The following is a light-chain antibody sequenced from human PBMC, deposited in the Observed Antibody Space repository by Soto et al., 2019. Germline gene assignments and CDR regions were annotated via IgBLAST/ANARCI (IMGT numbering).Light chain of an antibody. CDR2: DSS. CDR3: QQYSTYPWT. CDR1: QSISSW. J-gene: IGKJ1*01. V-gene: IGKV1-5*01. Sequence: DIQMTQSPSPLSASVGDRVTITCLASQSISSWLAWYQQKPGKAPKVLIFDSSSLESGVPSRFSGSGSATEFTLTISSLQPDDFATYYCQQYSTYPWTFGQGTKVDIK.